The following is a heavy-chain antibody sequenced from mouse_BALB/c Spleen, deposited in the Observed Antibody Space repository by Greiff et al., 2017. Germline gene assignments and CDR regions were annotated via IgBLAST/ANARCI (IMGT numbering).Heavy chain of an antibody. J-gene: IGHJ1*01. CDR1: GFTFSDYG. Sequence: EVMLVESGGGLVQPGGSRKLSCAASGFTFSDYGMAWVRQAPGKGPEWVAFISNLAYSIYYADTVTGRFTISRENAKNTLYLEMSSLRSEDTAMYYCARGNYYGSSYWYFDVWGAGTTVTVSS. CDR3: ARGNYYGSSYWYFDV. D-gene: IGHD1-1*01. V-gene: IGHV5-15*02. CDR2: ISNLAYSI.